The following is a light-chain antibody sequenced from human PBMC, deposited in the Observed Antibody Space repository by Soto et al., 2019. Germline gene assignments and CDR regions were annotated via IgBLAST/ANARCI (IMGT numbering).Light chain of an antibody. CDR1: QSISSY. J-gene: IGKJ1*01. CDR3: HQRSSSPPT. V-gene: IGKV1-39*01. CDR2: AAS. Sequence: DIQLTPSPSSLSASVVDRVTITCRASQSISSYLNWYQQKPGKAPKLLIYAASSLQSEVPSRFSGSGSGTDFTLTISSLQPEDSAVYYCHQRSSSPPTFGQGTKVDIK.